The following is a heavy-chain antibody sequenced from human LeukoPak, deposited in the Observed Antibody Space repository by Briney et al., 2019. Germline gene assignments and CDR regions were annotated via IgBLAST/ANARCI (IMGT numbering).Heavy chain of an antibody. Sequence: SETLSLTCAVYGGSFSGYYWSWIRQPPGKGLEWIGEINHSGSTNYNPSLESRVTISVDTSKNQFSLKLSSVTAADTAVYYCATGRIAVAGGGNYYYYYGMDVWGQGTTVTVSS. V-gene: IGHV4-34*01. CDR1: GGSFSGYY. CDR2: INHSGST. D-gene: IGHD6-19*01. CDR3: ATGRIAVAGGGNYYYYYGMDV. J-gene: IGHJ6*02.